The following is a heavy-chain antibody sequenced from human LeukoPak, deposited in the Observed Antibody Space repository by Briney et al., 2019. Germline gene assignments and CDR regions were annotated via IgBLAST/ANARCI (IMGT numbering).Heavy chain of an antibody. Sequence: GGSLRLSCAASGFTFSSHDMHWVRQAPGKGLEWVAVISKSGNNKFSADSLKGRFTISRDNSKTTLYLQMNRLGAEDTAMYYCARHFSYATWGDYWGQGTLVTVSS. J-gene: IGHJ4*02. CDR2: ISKSGNNK. D-gene: IGHD2-2*01. CDR1: GFTFSSHD. V-gene: IGHV3-30*03. CDR3: ARHFSYATWGDY.